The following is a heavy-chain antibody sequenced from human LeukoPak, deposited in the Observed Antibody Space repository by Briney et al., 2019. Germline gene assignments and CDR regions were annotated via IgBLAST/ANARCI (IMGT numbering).Heavy chain of an antibody. CDR3: AKKRDAFDI. V-gene: IGHV3-74*01. Sequence: PGGSLRLSCAASGFTFSAYWMHWVRQAPGKGLVWVGRINDVGSDSTYVDSVKGRFTISRDNSKNTLYLHMHNLRAEDTAVYYCAKKRDAFDIWGQGTVVTVSS. CDR1: GFTFSAYW. CDR2: INDVGSDS. J-gene: IGHJ3*02. D-gene: IGHD5-24*01.